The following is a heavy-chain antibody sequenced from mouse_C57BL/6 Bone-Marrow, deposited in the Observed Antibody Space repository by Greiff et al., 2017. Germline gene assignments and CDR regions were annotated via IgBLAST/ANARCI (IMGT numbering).Heavy chain of an antibody. Sequence: EVKLVESGGGLVQPGGSLRLSCATSGFTFSDFYMEWVRQPPGKRLEWIAASRNKANDYTTEYSASVKGRFIVSRDTSQSILYLQMNALRAEDTASYYCARDYYGSSCWYFDVWGAGTTVTVSS. CDR1: GFTFSDFY. D-gene: IGHD1-1*01. CDR3: ARDYYGSSCWYFDV. CDR2: SRNKANDYTT. J-gene: IGHJ1*01. V-gene: IGHV7-1*02.